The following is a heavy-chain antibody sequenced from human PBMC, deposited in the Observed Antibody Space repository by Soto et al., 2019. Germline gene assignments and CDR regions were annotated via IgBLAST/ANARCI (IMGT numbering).Heavy chain of an antibody. V-gene: IGHV3-33*01. CDR2: IWYDGSNK. CDR1: GFTFGIYG. J-gene: IGHJ4*02. CDR3: ARAPYSSSALLDY. D-gene: IGHD6-6*01. Sequence: GGSLRLSCAASGFTFGIYGMHWVGQAPGKGLEWVAVIWYDGSNKYYADSVKGRFTISRDNSKNTLYLQMNSLRAEDTAVYYCARAPYSSSALLDYWGQGT.